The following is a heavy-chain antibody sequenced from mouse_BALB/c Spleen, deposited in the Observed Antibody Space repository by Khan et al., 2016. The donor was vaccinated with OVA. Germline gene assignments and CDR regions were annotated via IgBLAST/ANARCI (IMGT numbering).Heavy chain of an antibody. V-gene: IGHV5-6-3*01. J-gene: IGHJ4*01. CDR3: ARDPYYYGSKYAMDY. CDR2: INSNGGST. CDR1: GFTFSSYG. D-gene: IGHD1-1*01. Sequence: EVELVESGGGLMQPGGSLKLSCAASGFTFSSYGMSWVRQTPDKRLELVATINSNGGSTYYPDSVKGRFTISRDNAKNTLYLQMRSQKSEDTAMYYCARDPYYYGSKYAMDYWGQGTSVTVSS.